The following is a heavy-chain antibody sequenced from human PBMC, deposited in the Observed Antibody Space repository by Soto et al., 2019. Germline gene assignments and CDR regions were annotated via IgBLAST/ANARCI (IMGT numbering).Heavy chain of an antibody. CDR2: ISRDGGTK. Sequence: QVQLVESGGGVVQPGRSLRLSCAVSGFTVSTYGMHWVRQAPGKGLEWVAGISRDGGTKYYADHVKGRFTISRENSRNTLFLEMNSLRSDDMAGYYCSGEVASGYWGQGTLVAVSS. D-gene: IGHD2-21*01. CDR3: SGEVASGY. V-gene: IGHV3-30*03. J-gene: IGHJ4*02. CDR1: GFTVSTYG.